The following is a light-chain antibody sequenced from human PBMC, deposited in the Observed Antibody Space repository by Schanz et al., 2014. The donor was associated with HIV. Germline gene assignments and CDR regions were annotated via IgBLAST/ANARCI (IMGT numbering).Light chain of an antibody. Sequence: QSALTQPASVSGSLGQSITISCTGTSGDVGRYDNVSWYQQHPGKAPKLMIYDVTNRPSGVSDRFSGSKSGNTASLTISGLQAEDEADYYCCSYTGSGTLVFGGGTKLTVL. CDR1: SGDVGRYDN. CDR3: CSYTGSGTLV. V-gene: IGLV2-14*03. CDR2: DVT. J-gene: IGLJ2*01.